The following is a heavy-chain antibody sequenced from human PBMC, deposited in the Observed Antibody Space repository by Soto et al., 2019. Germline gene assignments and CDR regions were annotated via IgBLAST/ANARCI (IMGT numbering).Heavy chain of an antibody. CDR2: ISSNGGST. J-gene: IGHJ4*02. D-gene: IGHD3-3*01. CDR1: GFTFSSYA. Sequence: GGSLRLSCSASGFTFSSYAMHWVRQAPGKGLEYVSAISSNGGSTYYADSVKGRFTISRDNSKNTLYLQMSSLRAEDTAVYYCVKDRGRNDFWSGSRYFDYWGQGTLVTVSS. V-gene: IGHV3-64D*08. CDR3: VKDRGRNDFWSGSRYFDY.